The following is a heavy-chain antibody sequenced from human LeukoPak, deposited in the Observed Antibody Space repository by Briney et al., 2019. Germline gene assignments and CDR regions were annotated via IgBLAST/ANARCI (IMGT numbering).Heavy chain of an antibody. CDR1: GYTFTGYY. Sequence: APVKVSCKASGYTFTGYYMHWVRQAPGQGLEWMGWINPNSGGTNYAQKFQGRVTMTRDTSISTAYMELSRLRSDDTAVYYCATLGYCSSTSCYTFDYWGQGTLVTVSS. V-gene: IGHV1-2*02. CDR3: ATLGYCSSTSCYTFDY. D-gene: IGHD2-2*02. CDR2: INPNSGGT. J-gene: IGHJ4*02.